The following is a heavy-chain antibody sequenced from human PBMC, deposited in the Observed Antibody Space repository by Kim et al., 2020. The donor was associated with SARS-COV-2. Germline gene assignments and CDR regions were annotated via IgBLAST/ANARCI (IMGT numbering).Heavy chain of an antibody. CDR2: ISYDGSNK. J-gene: IGHJ4*02. V-gene: IGHV3-30*04. D-gene: IGHD6-19*01. Sequence: GGSLRLSCAASGFTFSSYAMHWVRQAPGKGLEWVAVISYDGSNKYYADSVKGRFTISRDNSKNTLYLQMNSLRAEDTAVYYCARDEVAYSSGWHTSYWGQGTLVTVSS. CDR1: GFTFSSYA. CDR3: ARDEVAYSSGWHTSY.